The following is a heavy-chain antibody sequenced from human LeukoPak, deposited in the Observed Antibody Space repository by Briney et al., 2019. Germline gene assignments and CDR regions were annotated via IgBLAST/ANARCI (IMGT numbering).Heavy chain of an antibody. CDR2: ISAYSLNT. Sequence: ASVKVSCKASGYTFTSYGISWVRQAPGQGLEWMGWISAYSLNTNYAQNFQGRVTMTTDTSTSTAYMELRSLRSDDTAVLYCARRYSSGWYVFDYWGQGTLVTVSS. J-gene: IGHJ4*02. V-gene: IGHV1-18*01. CDR3: ARRYSSGWYVFDY. CDR1: GYTFTSYG. D-gene: IGHD6-19*01.